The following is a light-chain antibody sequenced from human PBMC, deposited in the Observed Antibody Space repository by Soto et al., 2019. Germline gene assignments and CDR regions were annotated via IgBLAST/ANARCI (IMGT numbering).Light chain of an antibody. V-gene: IGKV1-39*01. CDR3: QQSYSTPPT. J-gene: IGKJ2*01. Sequence: DIQMTQSPSSLSASVGDRVTITCRASQSISSYLNGYQQKPGKSPKLLIYAASSLQRGVPSRFSGSGSGTDFTLTISRLQPEDFATYYCQQSYSTPPTFGQGTKLEIK. CDR2: AAS. CDR1: QSISSY.